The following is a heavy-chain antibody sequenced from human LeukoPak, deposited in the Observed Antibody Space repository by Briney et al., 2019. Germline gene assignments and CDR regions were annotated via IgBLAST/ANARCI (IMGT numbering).Heavy chain of an antibody. CDR1: GGSISSYY. CDR2: IYYSGST. CDR3: ARGDSSGWYNWFDP. D-gene: IGHD6-19*01. J-gene: IGHJ5*02. Sequence: SETLSLTCTVSGGSISSYYWSWIRQPPGKGLEWIGYIYYSGSTNYNPSLKSRVTISVDTSKNQFSLKLSSVTAADTAVYYCARGDSSGWYNWFDPWGQGTLVTVSS. V-gene: IGHV4-59*01.